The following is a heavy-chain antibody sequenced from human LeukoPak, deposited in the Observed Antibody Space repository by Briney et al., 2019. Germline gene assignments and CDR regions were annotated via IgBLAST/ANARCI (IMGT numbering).Heavy chain of an antibody. D-gene: IGHD6-19*01. CDR2: IKQDGSDK. CDR1: GFTFNNYY. J-gene: IGHJ4*01. CDR3: ARVGAVAGTEDY. Sequence: PGGSLRLSCAASGFTFNNYYMSWVRQAPGKGLEWVANIKQDGSDKYYVDSVKGRFTISRDTAKNSLYLQMNSLRAEDTALYYCARVGAVAGTEDYWGQGTLVTVSS. V-gene: IGHV3-7*03.